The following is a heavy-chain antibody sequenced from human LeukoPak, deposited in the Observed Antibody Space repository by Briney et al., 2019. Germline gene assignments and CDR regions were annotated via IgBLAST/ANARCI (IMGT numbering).Heavy chain of an antibody. J-gene: IGHJ4*02. CDR3: AKVVAATPDRYFDY. CDR1: GYTFTSYG. V-gene: IGHV1-2*02. D-gene: IGHD2-15*01. CDR2: INPNSGGT. Sequence: ASVKVSCKASGYTFTSYGISWVRQAPGQGLEWMGWINPNSGGTNYAQKFQGRVTMTRDTSINTAYMELSRLRSGDTAVYYCAKVVAATPDRYFDYWGQGTLVTVSS.